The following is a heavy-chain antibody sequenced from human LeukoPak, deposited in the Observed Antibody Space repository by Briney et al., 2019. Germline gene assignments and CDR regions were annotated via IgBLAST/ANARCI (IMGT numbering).Heavy chain of an antibody. D-gene: IGHD4-23*01. J-gene: IGHJ4*02. CDR3: ARHWVVTPNY. Sequence: WGTLSLTCIVSGGSISNSSYYWGWIRQPPGKGLEWIGSIYYSGSAYYNPSLKSRATISVDTSKNQFSLKLTSVTAADTAVYYCARHWVVTPNYWGQGTLVTVSS. CDR1: GGSISNSSYY. V-gene: IGHV4-39*01. CDR2: IYYSGSA.